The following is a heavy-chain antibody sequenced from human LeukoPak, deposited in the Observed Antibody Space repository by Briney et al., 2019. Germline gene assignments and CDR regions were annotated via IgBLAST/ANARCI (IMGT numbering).Heavy chain of an antibody. D-gene: IGHD2-21*02. CDR2: IWYDGSNK. J-gene: IGHJ4*02. CDR1: GFTFSSYG. Sequence: PGGSLRLSCAASGFTFSSYGMHWVRQAPGKGLEWVALIWYDGSNKHYADSVKGRFTISRDNSKNTLYLQMNSLRAEDTALYYCARGSDCNGGSFDYWGQGTLVTVSS. V-gene: IGHV3-33*01. CDR3: ARGSDCNGGSFDY.